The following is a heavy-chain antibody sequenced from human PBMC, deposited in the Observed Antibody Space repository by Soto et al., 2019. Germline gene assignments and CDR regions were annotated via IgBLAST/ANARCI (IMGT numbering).Heavy chain of an antibody. V-gene: IGHV4-39*01. CDR2: IYYSGST. CDR3: ATLIAVAGKAGRDY. Sequence: SETLSLTCTVSGGSISSSSYYWGWIRQPPGKGLEWIGSIYYSGSTYYNPSLKSRVTISVDTSKNQFSLKLSSVTAADTAVYYCATLIAVAGKAGRDYWGQGPLVTVSS. CDR1: GGSISSSSYY. J-gene: IGHJ4*02. D-gene: IGHD6-19*01.